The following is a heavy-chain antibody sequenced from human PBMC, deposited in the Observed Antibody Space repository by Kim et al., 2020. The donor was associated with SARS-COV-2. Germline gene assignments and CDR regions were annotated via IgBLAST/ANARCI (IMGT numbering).Heavy chain of an antibody. CDR2: INHSGST. Sequence: SETLSLTCAVYGGSFSGYYWSWIRQPPGKGLEWIGEINHSGSTNYNPSLKSRVTISVDTSKNQFSLKLSSVTAADTAVYYCARGDRAGEMATPMGAYFDYWGQGTLVTVSS. D-gene: IGHD3-16*01. V-gene: IGHV4-34*01. CDR3: ARGDRAGEMATPMGAYFDY. J-gene: IGHJ4*02. CDR1: GGSFSGYY.